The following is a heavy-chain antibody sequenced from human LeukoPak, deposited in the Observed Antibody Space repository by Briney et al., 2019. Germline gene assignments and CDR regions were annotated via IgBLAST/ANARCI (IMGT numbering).Heavy chain of an antibody. CDR2: ISGSGGST. V-gene: IGHV3-23*01. D-gene: IGHD3-10*01. J-gene: IGHJ4*02. CDR3: AKTPIVRGVIIWYFDY. Sequence: GGSLRLSCAASGFTFSSYGMSWVRQAPGKGLEWVSAISGSGGSTYYADSVKGRFTISRDNSKNTLYLQMNSLRAEDTAVYYCAKTPIVRGVIIWYFDYWGQGTLVTVSS. CDR1: GFTFSSYG.